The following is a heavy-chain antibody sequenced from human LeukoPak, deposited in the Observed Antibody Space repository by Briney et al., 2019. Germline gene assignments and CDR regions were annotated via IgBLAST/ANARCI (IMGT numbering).Heavy chain of an antibody. CDR3: ANNRYSSRWRGAFDV. CDR2: IKQDGSEK. Sequence: PGGSLRLSCAASGFTFSSYWMSWVRQAPGKGLEWVANIKQDGSEKYYVDSVKGRFTISRDNAKNSLYLQMNSLRAEDTAVYYCANNRYSSRWRGAFDVWGQGTMVTVSS. CDR1: GFTFSSYW. V-gene: IGHV3-7*03. J-gene: IGHJ3*01. D-gene: IGHD6-13*01.